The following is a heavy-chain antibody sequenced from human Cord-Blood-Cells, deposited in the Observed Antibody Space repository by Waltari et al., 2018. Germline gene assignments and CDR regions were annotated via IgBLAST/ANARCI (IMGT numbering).Heavy chain of an antibody. CDR3: AKPSSGSYYFDY. CDR2: IRYDGSNK. V-gene: IGHV3-30*02. CDR1: GFTFSSYG. J-gene: IGHJ4*02. Sequence: QVQLVESGGGVVQPGGSLRLSCAASGFTFSSYGMHWVRQATGKGLEWVAFIRYDGSNKYYADSVKGRFTISRDNSKNTLYLQMNSLRAEDTAVYYCAKPSSGSYYFDYWGQGTLVTVSS. D-gene: IGHD1-26*01.